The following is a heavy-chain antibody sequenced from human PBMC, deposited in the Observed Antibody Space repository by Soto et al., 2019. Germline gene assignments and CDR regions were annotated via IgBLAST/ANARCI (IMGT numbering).Heavy chain of an antibody. CDR1: GGSVSSDTHY. CDR3: VRFVRSCSGTTCYTRADV. J-gene: IGHJ6*02. Sequence: SETLSLTCTVSGGSVSSDTHYWSWIRQPPGKRLEWIGFIYSSGSTNYNPSLKSRVTMSVDTSKNQFSLKLRSVIVADTAVYHWVRFVRSCSGTTCYTRADVWGQGTTVTVSS. V-gene: IGHV4-61*01. D-gene: IGHD2-2*02. CDR2: IYSSGST.